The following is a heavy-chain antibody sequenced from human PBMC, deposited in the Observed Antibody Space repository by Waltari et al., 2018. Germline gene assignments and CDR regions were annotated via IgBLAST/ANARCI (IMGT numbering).Heavy chain of an antibody. V-gene: IGHV4-34*01. CDR3: ASGPYYYDSSGYPLDY. CDR1: GGSFSGYY. CDR2: INHSGST. J-gene: IGHJ4*02. D-gene: IGHD3-22*01. Sequence: QVQLQQWGAGLLKPSETLSLTCAVYGGSFSGYYWSWIRQPPGKGLEWIGEINHSGSTNYNPSLNSRVTISVDTSKNQFSLKLSSVTAADTAVYYCASGPYYYDSSGYPLDYWGQGTLVTVSS.